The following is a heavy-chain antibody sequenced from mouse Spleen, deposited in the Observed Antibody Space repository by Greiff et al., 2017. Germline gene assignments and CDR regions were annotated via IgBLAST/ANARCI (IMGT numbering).Heavy chain of an antibody. D-gene: IGHD1-1*01. CDR3: ARSIYYGSSYDYAMDY. CDR2: IYPGSGST. V-gene: IGHV1-55*01. J-gene: IGHJ4*01. Sequence: QVQLQQPGAELVKPGASVKMSCKASGYTFTSYWITWVKQRPGQGLEWIGDIYPGSGSTNYNEKFKSKATLTVDTSSSTAYMQLSSLTSEDSAVYYCARSIYYGSSYDYAMDYWGQGTSVTVSS. CDR1: GYTFTSYW.